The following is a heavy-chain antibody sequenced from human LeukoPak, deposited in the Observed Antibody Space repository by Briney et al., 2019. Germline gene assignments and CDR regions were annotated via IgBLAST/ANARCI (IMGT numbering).Heavy chain of an antibody. D-gene: IGHD3-22*01. CDR1: GGSFSGYY. CDR3: ARTLYYYDSSGYYYVYFDY. CDR2: INHSGST. Sequence: SETLSLTCAVYGGSFSGYYWSWIRQPPGKGLEWIGEINHSGSTNYNPSLKSRVTISVDTSKNQFSLKLSSVTAADTAVYYCARTLYYYDSSGYYYVYFDYWGQGTLVTVSS. V-gene: IGHV4-34*01. J-gene: IGHJ4*02.